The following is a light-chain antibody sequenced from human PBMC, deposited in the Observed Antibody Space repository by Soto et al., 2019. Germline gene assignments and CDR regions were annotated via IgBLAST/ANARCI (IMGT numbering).Light chain of an antibody. V-gene: IGKV1-33*01. Sequence: DIQVTQSPSSLAVSVGDRVTITCQASRDISVYLNWYQQKPGKPPKLLVFDASNLQTGVPSRFSGSGSGTHFTFTITNLQPEDVGTYYCQQYDNLPPYTFGQGTKLEI. CDR1: RDISVY. J-gene: IGKJ2*01. CDR2: DAS. CDR3: QQYDNLPPYT.